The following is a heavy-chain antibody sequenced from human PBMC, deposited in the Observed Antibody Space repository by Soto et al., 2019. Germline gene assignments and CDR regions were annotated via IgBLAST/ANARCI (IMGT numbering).Heavy chain of an antibody. Sequence: PSETLSLTCTVSGGSISSGGYYWSWIRQHPGKGLEWIGYIYYSGSTYYNPSLKSRVTTSVDTSKNQFSLKLSSVTAADTAVYYCARVNRGVGEFKYNWFDPWGQG. CDR1: GGSISSGGYY. D-gene: IGHD3-10*01. CDR3: ARVNRGVGEFKYNWFDP. CDR2: IYYSGST. V-gene: IGHV4-31*03. J-gene: IGHJ5*02.